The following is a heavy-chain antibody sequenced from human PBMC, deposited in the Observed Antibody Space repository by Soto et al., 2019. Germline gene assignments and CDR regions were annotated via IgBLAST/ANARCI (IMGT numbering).Heavy chain of an antibody. J-gene: IGHJ5*02. D-gene: IGHD2-8*01. Sequence: EVQVVESGGGLDQPGGSLRLSCAASGFIFSNHWMTWVRQVPGKGLEWVANINQDGSDQYYLDSVKGRFTISRDNAKNSLFLQMNSLRVEDTAVYYCATSMRHTLDPWGQGTLVTVSS. CDR3: ATSMRHTLDP. V-gene: IGHV3-7*01. CDR1: GFIFSNHW. CDR2: INQDGSDQ.